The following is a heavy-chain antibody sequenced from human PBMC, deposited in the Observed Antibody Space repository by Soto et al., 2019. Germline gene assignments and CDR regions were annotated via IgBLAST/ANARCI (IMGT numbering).Heavy chain of an antibody. D-gene: IGHD3-3*01. V-gene: IGHV5-10-1*04. Sequence: PGESLKISCKGSGYSFTSYLISWVRQMPGKCLEWMGMIDPSDSDTDYSPSFQGQVTISADKSISTASLQWSSLKASDTAMYYCASSLRPKFLVESYGMDVWGQGTTVTVSS. CDR3: ASSLRPKFLVESYGMDV. CDR1: GYSFTSYL. CDR2: IDPSDSDT. J-gene: IGHJ6*02.